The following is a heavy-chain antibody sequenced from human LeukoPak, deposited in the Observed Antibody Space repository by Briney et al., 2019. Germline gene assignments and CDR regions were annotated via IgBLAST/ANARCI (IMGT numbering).Heavy chain of an antibody. CDR1: GYTFNSYG. D-gene: IGHD3-3*01. Sequence: ASVKVSCKTSGYTFNSYGVSWVRQAPGQGPEWMGWISAYNGNTNYAKKLQGRLTLTTDTSTSTVYMELRSLRSDDTAIYYCASPRGSRGTYDFWSGYDKYFDPWGQGTLVTVSS. CDR2: ISAYNGNT. J-gene: IGHJ5*02. CDR3: ASPRGSRGTYDFWSGYDKYFDP. V-gene: IGHV1-18*01.